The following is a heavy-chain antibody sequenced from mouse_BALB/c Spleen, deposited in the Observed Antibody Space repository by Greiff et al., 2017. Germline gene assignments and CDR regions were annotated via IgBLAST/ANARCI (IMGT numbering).Heavy chain of an antibody. V-gene: IGHV6-6*02. D-gene: IGHD2-4*01. Sequence: EVQLQQSGGGLVQPGGSMKLSCVASGFTFSNYWMNWVRQSPEKGLEWVAEIRLKSNNYATHYAESVKGRFTISRDDSKSSVYLQMNNLRAEDTGIYYCTSPIYYEYDDAMDYWGQGTSVTVSS. CDR3: TSPIYYEYDDAMDY. CDR1: GFTFSNYW. CDR2: IRLKSNNYAT. J-gene: IGHJ4*01.